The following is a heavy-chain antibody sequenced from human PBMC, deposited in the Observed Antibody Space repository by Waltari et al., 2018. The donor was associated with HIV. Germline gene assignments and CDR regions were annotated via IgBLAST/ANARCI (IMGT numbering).Heavy chain of an antibody. CDR2: IYPSDSET. J-gene: IGHJ6*02. V-gene: IGHV5-51*03. CDR1: GYTFSRHY. D-gene: IGHD1-1*01. Sequence: EVQLVQSGAEVKEPGESLRISCKASGYTFSRHYIRWVRQMPGKGLEWMGLIYPSDSETTYSPSFEGQVTISADKSISTAYLQWSSLQASDTAMYYCGRYENNRPHSYGMDVWGQGTTVTVSS. CDR3: GRYENNRPHSYGMDV.